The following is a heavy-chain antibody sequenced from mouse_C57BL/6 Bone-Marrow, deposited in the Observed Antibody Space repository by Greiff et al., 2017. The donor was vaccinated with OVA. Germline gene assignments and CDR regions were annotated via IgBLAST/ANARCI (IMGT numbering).Heavy chain of an antibody. CDR1: GYTFTSYW. D-gene: IGHD1-1*01. J-gene: IGHJ4*01. V-gene: IGHV1-52*01. Sequence: QVQLQQPGAELVRPGSSVKLSCKASGYTFTSYWMHWVKQRPIQGLEWIGNIDPSDSETHYNQKFKDKATLTVDKSSSTAYMQLSSLTSEDSAVYYCARYYGSSPYYYAMDYWGKGTSVTVSS. CDR2: IDPSDSET. CDR3: ARYYGSSPYYYAMDY.